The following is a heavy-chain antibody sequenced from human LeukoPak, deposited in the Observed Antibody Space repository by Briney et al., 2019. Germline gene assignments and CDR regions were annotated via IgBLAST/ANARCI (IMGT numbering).Heavy chain of an antibody. J-gene: IGHJ4*02. V-gene: IGHV4-39*07. CDR1: GGSISSSSYY. Sequence: SETLSLTCTVSGGSISSSSYYWGWIRQPPGKGLEWIGSIYYSGSTYYNPSLKSRVTISVDTSKNQFSLKLSSVTAADTAVYYCASGSNLYYYGLGYFDYWGQGTLVTVSS. CDR3: ASGSNLYYYGLGYFDY. CDR2: IYYSGST. D-gene: IGHD3-10*01.